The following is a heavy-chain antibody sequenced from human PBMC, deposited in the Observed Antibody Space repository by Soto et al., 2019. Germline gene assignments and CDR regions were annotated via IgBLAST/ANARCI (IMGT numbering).Heavy chain of an antibody. CDR3: ARAGPVSGTKSFDV. V-gene: IGHV3-33*01. J-gene: IGHJ3*01. CDR1: GYTFTLNG. Sequence: QVQLVESGGGVVQIGRSLRLSCAASGYTFTLNGMHWVRQAPGKGLEWGAVIWSGGSQTYYADSVMGRFPISSDNSKNMLYLQMASLGANDTAVKYCARAGPVSGTKSFDVWGQSTMLIVS. CDR2: IWSGGSQT. D-gene: IGHD6-19*01.